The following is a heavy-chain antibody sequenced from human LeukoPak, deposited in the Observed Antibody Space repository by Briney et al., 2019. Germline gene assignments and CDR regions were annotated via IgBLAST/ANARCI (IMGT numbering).Heavy chain of an antibody. J-gene: IGHJ4*02. CDR1: GGSISSSSYY. D-gene: IGHD3-10*01. CDR3: ARETYYYGSGSYSPDY. CDR2: IYYSGST. V-gene: IGHV4-61*01. Sequence: SETLSLTCTVSGGSISSSSYYWGWIRQPPGKGLEWIGYIYYSGSTNYNPSLKSRVTISVDTSRNQFSLKLSSVTAADTAVYYCARETYYYGSGSYSPDYWGQGTLVTVSS.